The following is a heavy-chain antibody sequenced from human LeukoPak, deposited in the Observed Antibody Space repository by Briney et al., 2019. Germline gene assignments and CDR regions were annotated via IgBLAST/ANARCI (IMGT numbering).Heavy chain of an antibody. CDR1: GFTFSSYA. CDR3: AKGVGYYYYYGMDV. V-gene: IGHV3-23*01. CDR2: ISGSGGST. J-gene: IGHJ6*02. D-gene: IGHD2-15*01. Sequence: GGSLRLSCAASGFTFSSYAMSWVRQAPGKGLEWVSAISGSGGSTHYADSVKGRFTISRDNSKNTLFPQMNSLRAEDTAVYYCAKGVGYYYYYGMDVWGQGTTVTVSS.